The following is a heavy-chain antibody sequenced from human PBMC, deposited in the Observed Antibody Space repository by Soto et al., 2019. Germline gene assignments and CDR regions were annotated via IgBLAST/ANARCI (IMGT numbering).Heavy chain of an antibody. Sequence: GGSLRLSCAASGFTFSSYSMNWVRQAPGKGLEWVSSISSSSSYIYYADSVKGRFTISKDNAKNSLYLQMNSLRAEDTAVYYCARDKSLPTFGSYASGSFDYWGQGTLVTVSS. CDR2: ISSSSSYI. CDR3: ARDKSLPTFGSYASGSFDY. V-gene: IGHV3-21*01. CDR1: GFTFSSYS. D-gene: IGHD1-26*01. J-gene: IGHJ4*02.